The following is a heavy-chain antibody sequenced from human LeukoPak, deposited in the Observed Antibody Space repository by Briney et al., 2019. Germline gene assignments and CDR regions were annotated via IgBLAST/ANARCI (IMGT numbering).Heavy chain of an antibody. V-gene: IGHV4-59*08. Sequence: SETLSLTCTVSGGSISSYYWSWIRQPPGKGVEWIGYIYYSGSTNYNPSLKSRVTISVDTSKNQFSLKLSSVTTADTAVYYCARQYSSSSPVDYWGQGTLVTVSS. J-gene: IGHJ4*02. CDR1: GGSISSYY. CDR3: ARQYSSSSPVDY. D-gene: IGHD6-6*01. CDR2: IYYSGST.